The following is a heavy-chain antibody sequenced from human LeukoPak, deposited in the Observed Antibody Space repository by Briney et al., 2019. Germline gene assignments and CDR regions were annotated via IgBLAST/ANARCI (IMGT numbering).Heavy chain of an antibody. CDR3: ARDSDSSLGYSSSWYPFDY. D-gene: IGHD6-13*01. CDR2: MNPNSGNT. J-gene: IGHJ4*02. V-gene: IGHV1-8*01. Sequence: ASVKVSCKASGYTFTSYDINWVRQATGQGLEWMGWMNPNSGNTGYAQKFQGRVTMTRNTSISTAYMELSSLRSEDTAVYYCARDSDSSLGYSSSWYPFDYWGQGTLVTVSS. CDR1: GYTFTSYD.